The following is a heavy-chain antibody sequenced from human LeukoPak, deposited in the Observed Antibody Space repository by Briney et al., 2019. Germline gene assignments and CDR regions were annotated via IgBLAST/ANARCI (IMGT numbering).Heavy chain of an antibody. CDR2: INHSGST. J-gene: IGHJ4*02. V-gene: IGHV4-34*01. CDR1: GGSFSGYY. D-gene: IGHD6-19*01. CDR3: ARGLGAMAGTPDY. Sequence: SETLSLTCAVYGGSFSGYYWSWIRQPPGKGLEWIGEINHSGSTNYNPSLKSRVTISVDTSKNQFSLKLSSVTAADTAVYYCARGLGAMAGTPDYWGQGTLVTVSS.